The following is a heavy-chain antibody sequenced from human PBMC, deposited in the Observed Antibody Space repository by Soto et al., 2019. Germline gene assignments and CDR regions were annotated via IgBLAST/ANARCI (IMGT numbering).Heavy chain of an antibody. J-gene: IGHJ4*02. CDR2: IIPIFGTA. Sequence: SVKVSCKASGCTFSSYAISWVRQAPGQGLEWMGGIIPIFGTANYAQKFQGRVTITADESTSTAYMELSSLRSEDTAVYYCARGWFGEFVYYFDYWGQGTLVTVSS. V-gene: IGHV1-69*13. D-gene: IGHD3-10*01. CDR3: ARGWFGEFVYYFDY. CDR1: GCTFSSYA.